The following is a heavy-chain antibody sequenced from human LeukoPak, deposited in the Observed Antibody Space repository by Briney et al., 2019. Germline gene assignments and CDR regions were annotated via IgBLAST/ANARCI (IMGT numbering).Heavy chain of an antibody. CDR3: ARSDSSGYKIDY. CDR1: GGSFSGYY. CDR2: INHSGST. D-gene: IGHD3-22*01. V-gene: IGHV4-34*01. Sequence: SSETLSLTCAVYGGSFSGYYWSWIRQPPGKGLEWIGEINHSGSTNYNPSLKSRVTISVDTSKNQFSLKLSSVTAADTAVYYCARSDSSGYKIDYWGQGTLSPSPQ. J-gene: IGHJ4*02.